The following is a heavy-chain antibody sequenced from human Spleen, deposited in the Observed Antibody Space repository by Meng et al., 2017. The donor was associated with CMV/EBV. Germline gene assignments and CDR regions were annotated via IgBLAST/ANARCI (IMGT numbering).Heavy chain of an antibody. CDR1: GGSCSVYC. J-gene: IGHJ4*02. D-gene: IGHD1-14*01. V-gene: IGHV4-34*01. Sequence: LLHRHGCTEPWKPAEASSRTSAVNGGSCSVYCWRWIREPPGNGLECIWEINHSGSTNYNPSLKSRVTISVDTSKNQFYLKLSSVTAADTAVYYCTRRTLPFEVWGQGTLVTVSS. CDR2: INHSGST. CDR3: TRRTLPFEV.